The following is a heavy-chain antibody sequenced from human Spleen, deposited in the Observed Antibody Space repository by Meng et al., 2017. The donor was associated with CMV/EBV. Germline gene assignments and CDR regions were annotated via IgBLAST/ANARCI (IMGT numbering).Heavy chain of an antibody. D-gene: IGHD2-2*01. Sequence: YTFTGYYMHWVRQAPGQGLEWMGWINPNSGGTNYAQKFQGRVTMTRDTSISTAYMELSRLRSDDTAVYYCARDCSSTSCYSIRFDPWGQGTLVTVSS. V-gene: IGHV1-2*02. CDR2: INPNSGGT. CDR1: YTFTGYY. CDR3: ARDCSSTSCYSIRFDP. J-gene: IGHJ5*02.